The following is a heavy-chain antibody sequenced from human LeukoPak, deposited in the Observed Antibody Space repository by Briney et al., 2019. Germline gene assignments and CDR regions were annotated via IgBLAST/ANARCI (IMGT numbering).Heavy chain of an antibody. D-gene: IGHD2-8*01. CDR1: GFTFSYYA. CDR2: ISNDGSNK. J-gene: IGHJ4*02. Sequence: GGSLRLSCAASGFTFSYYAMQWVRQAPGKGLEWVGVISNDGSNKSYADSVKGRFTISRDNSKSTLFVQMNSLRTDDTAVYYCARALGSCTNGICYKEFDHWGQGTLVTVSS. V-gene: IGHV3-30*01. CDR3: ARALGSCTNGICYKEFDH.